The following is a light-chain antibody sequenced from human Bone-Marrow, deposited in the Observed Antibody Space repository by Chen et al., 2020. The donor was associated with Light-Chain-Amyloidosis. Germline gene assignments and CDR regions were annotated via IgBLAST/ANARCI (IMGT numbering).Light chain of an antibody. Sequence: QFALTLPPSAPGSPGQTFTIARAGSSGDLGGYDFVSWYQQHPGKAPNLMIHEGTTRPSGVPSRFSGSKSGNTASLTVSGLQAEDEADYYCCSFAGNDDWVFGGGTKLTVL. V-gene: IGLV2-8*01. J-gene: IGLJ3*02. CDR3: CSFAGNDDWV. CDR2: EGT. CDR1: SGDLGGYDF.